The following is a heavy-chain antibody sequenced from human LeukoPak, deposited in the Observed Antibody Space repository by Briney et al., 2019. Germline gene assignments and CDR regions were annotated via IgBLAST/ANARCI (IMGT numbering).Heavy chain of an antibody. D-gene: IGHD3-16*01. CDR3: VRDGGTDWYDP. V-gene: IGHV3-7*01. Sequence: PRGSLRLSCAASGFTISDYWMTWVRQAPGKGLEWVANIKQDASERTYVDSVKGRFTISRDNAKISIFLQMNSLRVEDMATYYCVRDGGTDWYDPWGQGTLVSVSS. J-gene: IGHJ5*02. CDR2: IKQDASER. CDR1: GFTISDYW.